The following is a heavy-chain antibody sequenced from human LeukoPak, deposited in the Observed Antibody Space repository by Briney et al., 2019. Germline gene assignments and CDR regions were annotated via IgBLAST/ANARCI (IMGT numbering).Heavy chain of an antibody. V-gene: IGHV3-15*01. Sequence: GGSLRLSCAASGFTFSNAWMSWVRQAPGKGLEWVGRIKSKTDGGTTDYAAPVKGRFTISRDDSKNTLYLQMNSLKTEDTAVYYCTVRTIGCSYGYGFDYWGQGTLVTVSS. D-gene: IGHD5-18*01. CDR1: GFTFSNAW. J-gene: IGHJ4*02. CDR2: IKSKTDGGTT. CDR3: TVRTIGCSYGYGFDY.